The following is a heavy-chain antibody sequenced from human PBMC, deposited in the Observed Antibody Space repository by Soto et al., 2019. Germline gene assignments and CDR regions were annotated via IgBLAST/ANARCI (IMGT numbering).Heavy chain of an antibody. CDR2: ISGSGGST. J-gene: IGHJ4*02. CDR3: AKGLRGSSAPEAFDY. D-gene: IGHD6-6*01. Sequence: GGSLRLSCAASGFTFSSYAMSWVRQAPGKGLEWVSAISGSGGSTYYADSVKGRFTISRDNSKNTLYLQMNSLRAEDTAVYYCAKGLRGSSAPEAFDYWGQGTLVTVSS. V-gene: IGHV3-23*01. CDR1: GFTFSSYA.